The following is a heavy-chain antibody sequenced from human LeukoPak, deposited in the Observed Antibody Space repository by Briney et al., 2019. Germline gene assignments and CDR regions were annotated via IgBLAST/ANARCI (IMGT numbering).Heavy chain of an antibody. CDR2: IRYRGST. J-gene: IGHJ5*02. CDR1: GGSLTINTYF. Sequence: SQTRSLTSNLSGGSLTINTYFWGWIRRPPGKGLEWIGSIRYRGSTHYNPSLESPVPLSVPTSNNQLSWHLTSLTAAETAVYYLATSDTVSTYNSFDPWGLGTLVTAS. D-gene: IGHD5/OR15-5a*01. V-gene: IGHV4-39*01. CDR3: ATSDTVSTYNSFDP.